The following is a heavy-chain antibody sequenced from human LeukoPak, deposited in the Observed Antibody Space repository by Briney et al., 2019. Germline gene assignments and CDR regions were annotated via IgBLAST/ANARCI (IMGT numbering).Heavy chain of an antibody. CDR3: ARLTGPRDKWSDP. V-gene: IGHV4-4*07. CDR2: IFPTGST. D-gene: IGHD7-27*01. J-gene: IGHJ5*02. Sequence: SETLSLTCTVSGGSLGTYYWNWIRQPAGKGIEWIGRIFPTGSTSYNPSLESRVTMSVDRSKNQFSLKMKSLTAADTAVYYCARLTGPRDKWSDPWGQGILVTVSS. CDR1: GGSLGTYY.